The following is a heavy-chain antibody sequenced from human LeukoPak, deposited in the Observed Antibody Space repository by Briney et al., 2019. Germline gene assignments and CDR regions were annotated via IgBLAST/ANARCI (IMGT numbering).Heavy chain of an antibody. CDR3: ARVFSMVRGVIIH. V-gene: IGHV1-69*05. CDR1: GGTFSSYA. J-gene: IGHJ4*02. CDR2: IIPIFGTA. D-gene: IGHD3-10*01. Sequence: SVKVSCKASGGTFSSYAISWVRQAPGQGLEWMGGIIPIFGTANYAQKFQGRVTITRDTSISTAYMELSSLRSEDTAVYYCARVFSMVRGVIIHWGQGTLVTVSS.